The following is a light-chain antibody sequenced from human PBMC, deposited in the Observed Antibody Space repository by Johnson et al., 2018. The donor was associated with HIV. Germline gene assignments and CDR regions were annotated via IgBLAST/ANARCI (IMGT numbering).Light chain of an antibody. Sequence: QSVLTQPPSVSAAPGQKVTISCSGSSSNIGNNYVSWYQQLQGTAPKLLIYDNNKRPSGIPDRFSGSKSGTSATLGITGLQTGDEADYYCGTWDSSLSAGIVFGTSTQVTVL. CDR2: DNN. CDR1: SSNIGNNY. V-gene: IGLV1-51*01. CDR3: GTWDSSLSAGIV. J-gene: IGLJ1*01.